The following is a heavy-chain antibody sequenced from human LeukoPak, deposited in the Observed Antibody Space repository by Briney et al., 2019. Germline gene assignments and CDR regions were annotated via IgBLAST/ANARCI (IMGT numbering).Heavy chain of an antibody. CDR1: GGSISGSSYY. Sequence: SETLSLTCTVSGGSISGSSYYWGWIRQPPGKGLEWIGEINHSGSTNYNPSLKSRVTISVDTSKNQFSLKLSSVTAADTAVYYCARLSRIVGATPFGQGTLVTVSS. V-gene: IGHV4-39*07. J-gene: IGHJ5*02. CDR2: INHSGST. CDR3: ARLSRIVGATP. D-gene: IGHD1-26*01.